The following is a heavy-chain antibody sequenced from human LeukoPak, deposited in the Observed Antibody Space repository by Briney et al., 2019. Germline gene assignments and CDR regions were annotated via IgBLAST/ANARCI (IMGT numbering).Heavy chain of an antibody. CDR1: GFTFSSYS. D-gene: IGHD2-21*02. Sequence: PGGSLRLSCAASGFTFSSYSMNWVRQAPGKGLEWVSSISSSSSYIYYADSVKGRFTISRVNAKNSLYLQMNSLRAEDTAVYYCASSPGIVVTANWFDPWGQGTLVTVSS. V-gene: IGHV3-21*01. J-gene: IGHJ5*02. CDR2: ISSSSSYI. CDR3: ASSPGIVVTANWFDP.